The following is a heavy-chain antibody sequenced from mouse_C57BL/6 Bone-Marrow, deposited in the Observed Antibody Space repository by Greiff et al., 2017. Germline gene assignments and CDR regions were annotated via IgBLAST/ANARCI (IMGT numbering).Heavy chain of an antibody. CDR3: ARSHHYYGSSYGDFIAY. Sequence: QVTLKESGPGILQPSQTLSLTCSFSGFSLSTFGMGVGWIRQPSGKGLEWLAHIWWDDDKYYNPALKSRLTISKDTSKNQVFLKIANVDTADTATYYCARSHHYYGSSYGDFIAYWGQGTLVTVSA. CDR1: GFSLSTFGMG. V-gene: IGHV8-8*01. J-gene: IGHJ3*01. D-gene: IGHD1-1*01. CDR2: IWWDDDK.